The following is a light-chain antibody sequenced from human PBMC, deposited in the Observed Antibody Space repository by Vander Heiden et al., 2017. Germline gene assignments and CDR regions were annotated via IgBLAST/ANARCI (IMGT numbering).Light chain of an antibody. CDR2: EVS. J-gene: IGLJ2*01. V-gene: IGLV2-14*01. CDR3: CSYTSSSTLV. CDR1: SSDVCGYDY. Sequence: QAALAQPASGSASPGHSITLSCTGTSSDVCGYDYVSWYQQHPGTAPKLMIYEVSNRPSGVSNRFAGSKSGTTASTTISGLQAEDEADYYCCSYTSSSTLVFGGGTKLTVL.